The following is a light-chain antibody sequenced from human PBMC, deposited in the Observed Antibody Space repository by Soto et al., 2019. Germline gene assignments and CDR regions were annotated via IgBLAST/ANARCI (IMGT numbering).Light chain of an antibody. CDR3: QQRSNLFT. CDR2: DDS. V-gene: IGKV3-11*01. Sequence: EIVLTQSPATLSLSPGERATLSCRASQSLSNFLAWYQQKPGQAPRLLIYDDSNSATGIPVRFSGSGSGTDVSLTTSSLAPEDFAVYYCQQRSNLFTFGPGTTVEIK. J-gene: IGKJ3*01. CDR1: QSLSNF.